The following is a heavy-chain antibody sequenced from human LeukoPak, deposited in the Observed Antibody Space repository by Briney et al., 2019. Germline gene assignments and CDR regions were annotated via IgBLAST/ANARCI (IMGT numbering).Heavy chain of an antibody. CDR3: ARDRNYYDSSLDY. CDR1: GFTFSSYA. CDR2: ISGSGGST. V-gene: IGHV3-23*01. D-gene: IGHD3-22*01. Sequence: PGGSLRLSCAASGFTFSSYAMSWVRQAPGKGLEWVSAISGSGGSTYYADSVKGRFTISRDNSKNTLYLQMNSLRAEDTAVYYCARDRNYYDSSLDYWGQGTLVTVSS. J-gene: IGHJ4*02.